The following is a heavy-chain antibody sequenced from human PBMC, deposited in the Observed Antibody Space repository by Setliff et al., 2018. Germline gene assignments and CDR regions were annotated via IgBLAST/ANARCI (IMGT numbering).Heavy chain of an antibody. V-gene: IGHV4-39*01. CDR2: ISYDGAT. J-gene: IGHJ4*02. Sequence: ASETLSLTCSVSDDSFYSSSYYWAWIRQPPGRGLEWIGSISYDGATNYNSSLKSRVAMSLDVPERQFALKLSSVTAVDAAVYYCAREGRWDYSYPIYWGQGPLVTVSS. CDR1: DDSFYSSSYY. D-gene: IGHD4-4*01. CDR3: AREGRWDYSYPIY.